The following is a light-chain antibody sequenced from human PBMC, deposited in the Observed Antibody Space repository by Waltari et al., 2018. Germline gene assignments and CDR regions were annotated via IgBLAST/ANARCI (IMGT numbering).Light chain of an antibody. J-gene: IGKJ1*01. CDR1: QSLLYNSNDKNY. CDR3: QQYYSRRT. CDR2: WAS. V-gene: IGKV4-1*01. Sequence: DIVMTQSPDSLAVSLGERVTINCKSSQSLLYNSNDKNYLAWYQQKPGQPPKLLFYWASTRHSGVPDRFSGSGSATDFTLTISGLQAEDVAVDYCQQYYSRRTFGQGTRVEIK.